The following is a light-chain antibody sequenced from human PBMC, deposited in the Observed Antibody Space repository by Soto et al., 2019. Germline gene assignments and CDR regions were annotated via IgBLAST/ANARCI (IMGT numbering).Light chain of an antibody. CDR3: SSYTTSNTRQIV. CDR1: SSDVGGYNY. V-gene: IGLV2-14*03. Sequence: ALTQPTSVSGSPGQSITISCTGTSSDVGGYNYVSWYQHHPGKAPKLLIYDVSDRSSGISNRFSGSKSDNTASLTISGLQPEDEADYYCSSYTTSNTRQIVFGTGTKVTVL. J-gene: IGLJ1*01. CDR2: DVS.